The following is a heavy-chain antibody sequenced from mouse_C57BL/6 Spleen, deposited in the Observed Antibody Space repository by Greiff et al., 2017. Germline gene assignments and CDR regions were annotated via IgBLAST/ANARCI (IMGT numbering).Heavy chain of an antibody. V-gene: IGHV7-3*01. Sequence: EVKLVESGGGLVPPGGSLSLSCAASGFTFTDYYMSWVRQPPGKALEWLGFIRNKANGYTTEYSASVKGRFTISRDNSQSILYLQMNALRAEDSATYYCARYYYGPHDDAMDYWGQGTSVTVSS. CDR1: GFTFTDYY. CDR2: IRNKANGYTT. J-gene: IGHJ4*01. CDR3: ARYYYGPHDDAMDY. D-gene: IGHD1-1*01.